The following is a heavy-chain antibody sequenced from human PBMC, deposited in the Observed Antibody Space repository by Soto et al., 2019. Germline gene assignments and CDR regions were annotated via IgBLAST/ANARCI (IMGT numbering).Heavy chain of an antibody. CDR2: ISGSGGST. Sequence: EVQLLESGGGLVQPGGSLRLSCAASGFTFSSYAMSWVRQAPGKGLEWVSAISGSGGSTYYADSGKGRFTISRANSKITLYIQMNSMRTEDTAVYYCAKGPEEDWLHYNSNGEHPLDAFDFWGQGTMVTVSS. CDR3: AKGPEEDWLHYNSNGEHPLDAFDF. CDR1: GFTFSSYA. V-gene: IGHV3-23*01. J-gene: IGHJ3*01. D-gene: IGHD1-1*01.